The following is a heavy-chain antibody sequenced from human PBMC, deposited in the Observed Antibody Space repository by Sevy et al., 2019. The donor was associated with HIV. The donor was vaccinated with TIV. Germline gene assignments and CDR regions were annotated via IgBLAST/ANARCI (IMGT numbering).Heavy chain of an antibody. D-gene: IGHD6-13*01. Sequence: SETLSLTCAVSGGSINSGGYSWSWIRQPPGKGLEWIGYIFQSGVTYYIPSLQSRVSISVDMSKNQFSLNLRSVTAADTAVYYCARGRVGDSSSWYGAFDVWGQGTMVTVSS. J-gene: IGHJ3*01. CDR2: IFQSGVT. V-gene: IGHV4-30-2*01. CDR3: ARGRVGDSSSWYGAFDV. CDR1: GGSINSGGYS.